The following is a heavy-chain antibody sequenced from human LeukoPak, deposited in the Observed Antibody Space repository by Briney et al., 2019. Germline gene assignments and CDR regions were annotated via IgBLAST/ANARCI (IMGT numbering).Heavy chain of an antibody. Sequence: GGSLRLSCAASGFTFSSNAMTWVRQAPGKGLEWVSAISGSGGRTYYTDSVKGRFTISRDNSRNTLYLQLNSLRGEDTALYYCAKDGPETATIQGYFDYWGQGALVAVSS. V-gene: IGHV3-23*01. CDR3: AKDGPETATIQGYFDY. D-gene: IGHD5-24*01. CDR2: ISGSGGRT. J-gene: IGHJ4*02. CDR1: GFTFSSNA.